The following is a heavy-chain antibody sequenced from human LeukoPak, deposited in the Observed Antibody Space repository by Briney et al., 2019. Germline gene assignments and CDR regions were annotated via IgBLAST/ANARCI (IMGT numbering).Heavy chain of an antibody. V-gene: IGHV1-69*06. D-gene: IGHD2-2*01. CDR2: IIPIFGTA. Sequence: EASVKVSCKASGGTFSSYAISWVRQAPGQGLEWMGGIIPIFGTANYAQKFQGRVTITADKSTSTAYMDLSSLRSEDTAVYYCASGTTDIVVVPATLRNYYFDYWGQGTLVTVSS. CDR1: GGTFSSYA. CDR3: ASGTTDIVVVPATLRNYYFDY. J-gene: IGHJ4*02.